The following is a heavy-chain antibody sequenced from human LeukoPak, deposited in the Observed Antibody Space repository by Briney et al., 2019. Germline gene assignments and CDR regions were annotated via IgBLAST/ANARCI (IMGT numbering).Heavy chain of an antibody. Sequence: GGSLRLSCAVSGFTVSNNYVTWVRQAPGKGLEWVSVIYSDGSTYYADSVKGRFTIFRDNSKNTVFLHMNRLRAEDTAVYYCASYTYWGQGTLVTVSS. J-gene: IGHJ4*02. CDR1: GFTVSNNY. D-gene: IGHD3-16*01. CDR2: IYSDGST. V-gene: IGHV3-66*01. CDR3: ASYTY.